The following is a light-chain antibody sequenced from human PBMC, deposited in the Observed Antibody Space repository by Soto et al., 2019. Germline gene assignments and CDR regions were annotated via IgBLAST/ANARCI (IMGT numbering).Light chain of an antibody. CDR1: QGSRND. J-gene: IGKJ1*01. CDR2: ASS. CDR3: LQDYTYPRT. V-gene: IGKV1-6*01. Sequence: AIQMTQSPSSLSASVGDRVNITCRASQGSRNDLAWYQQRPGAAPKLLIFASSNLQTGVPSRFRGSGSGTDFTLTTSSLLPADFATYYYLQDYTYPRTFGQGTKVEI.